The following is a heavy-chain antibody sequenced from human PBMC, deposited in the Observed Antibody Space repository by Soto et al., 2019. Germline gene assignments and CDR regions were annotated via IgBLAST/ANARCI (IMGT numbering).Heavy chain of an antibody. V-gene: IGHV3-74*01. Sequence: GGSLRLSCVVSGFTFSSYWMHWVRQAPGKGLVWVSRINSDGSSTSYADSVKGRFTIPRDNAKNTLYLQMNSLRAEDTAVYYCARDLESFTVTTLRNDDYWGQGTLVTVSS. CDR3: ARDLESFTVTTLRNDDY. D-gene: IGHD4-17*01. J-gene: IGHJ4*02. CDR2: INSDGSST. CDR1: GFTFSSYW.